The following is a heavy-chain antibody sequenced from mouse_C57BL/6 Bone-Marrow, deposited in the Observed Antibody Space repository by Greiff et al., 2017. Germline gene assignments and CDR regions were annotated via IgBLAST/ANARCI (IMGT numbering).Heavy chain of an antibody. CDR1: GYTFTSYW. CDR3: ARGGYYGSWFAY. D-gene: IGHD1-1*01. Sequence: VQLQQPGPELVKPGASVKLSCKASGYTFTSYWMHWVKQRPGQGLEWIGNINPSNGGTNYNEKFKSKATLTVDKSSSTAYMQLSSLTSEDSAVYYCARGGYYGSWFAYWGQGTLVTVSA. CDR2: INPSNGGT. V-gene: IGHV1-53*01. J-gene: IGHJ3*01.